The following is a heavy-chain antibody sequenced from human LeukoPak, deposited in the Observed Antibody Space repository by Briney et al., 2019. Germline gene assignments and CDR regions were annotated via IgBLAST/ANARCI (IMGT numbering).Heavy chain of an antibody. CDR2: ISRSGDNT. CDR1: GFTFSGYA. Sequence: PGGSLRLSCAASGFTFSGYAMSWVRQAPGKGLQWVSTISRSGDNTYYADSVKGRFTTSRDNSKNTLYVQMNSLRAEDTAIYYCAKAGANWFDPWGQGTLVTVSS. D-gene: IGHD3-10*01. V-gene: IGHV3-23*01. J-gene: IGHJ5*02. CDR3: AKAGANWFDP.